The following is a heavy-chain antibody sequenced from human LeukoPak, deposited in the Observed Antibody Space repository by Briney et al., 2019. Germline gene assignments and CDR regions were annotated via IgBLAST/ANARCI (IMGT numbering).Heavy chain of an antibody. CDR3: TKSNYYDSSRVPYYFDY. CDR2: IYSGNST. Sequence: PGGSLRLSCAASGFSVSSNYMSWVRQAPGKGLEWVSVIYSGNSTYYADSVKGRFTISRDNSKNTLYLQMNSLRAEDTAVYYCTKSNYYDSSRVPYYFDYWGQGTLVTVSS. D-gene: IGHD3-22*01. V-gene: IGHV3-66*02. CDR1: GFSVSSNY. J-gene: IGHJ4*02.